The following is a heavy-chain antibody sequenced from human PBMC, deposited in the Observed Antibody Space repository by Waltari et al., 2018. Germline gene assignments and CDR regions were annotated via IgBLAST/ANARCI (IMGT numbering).Heavy chain of an antibody. V-gene: IGHV3-15*01. Sequence: EVQLVESGGGLVKPGGSLRLSCAASGFTFINAWMSWARAAPGKWLEWVSRIKSKADGGTTDYSATVKGRFTISRDDSKNTLYLQMSSLKTEDTAVYFCATAMGNYWGQGTLVTVSS. J-gene: IGHJ4*02. CDR3: ATAMGNY. D-gene: IGHD3-10*01. CDR2: IKSKADGGTT. CDR1: GFTFINAW.